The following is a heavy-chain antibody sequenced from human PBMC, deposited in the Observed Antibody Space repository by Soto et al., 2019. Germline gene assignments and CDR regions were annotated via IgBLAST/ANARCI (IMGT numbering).Heavy chain of an antibody. CDR3: ATHSSIWHEHYYYYYGMDV. Sequence: QVQLVESGGGVVQPGRSLRLSCAASGFTFSSYAMHWVRQAPGKGLEWVAVISYDGSNKYYADSVKGRFTISRDNSKNELYLQMNSLRAEDRAVYYCATHSSIWHEHYYYYYGMDVWGQGTTVTVSS. CDR2: ISYDGSNK. D-gene: IGHD6-13*01. CDR1: GFTFSSYA. J-gene: IGHJ6*02. V-gene: IGHV3-30-3*01.